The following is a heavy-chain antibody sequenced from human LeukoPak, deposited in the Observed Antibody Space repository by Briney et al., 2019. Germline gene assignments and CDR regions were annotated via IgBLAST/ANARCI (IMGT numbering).Heavy chain of an antibody. CDR1: GFTFRTYE. Sequence: GGSLRLSCAASGFTFRTYEMNWVRQAPGKGLEWVSYISSSGSTIYYADSVKGRFTISRDNAKNSLYLQMNSLRAEDTAVYYCARRGYNYGHVDYWGQGTLVTVSS. J-gene: IGHJ4*02. CDR2: ISSSGSTI. CDR3: ARRGYNYGHVDY. V-gene: IGHV3-48*03. D-gene: IGHD5-18*01.